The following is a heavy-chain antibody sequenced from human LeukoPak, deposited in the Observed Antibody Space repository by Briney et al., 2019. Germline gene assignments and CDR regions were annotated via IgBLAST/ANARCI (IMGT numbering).Heavy chain of an antibody. CDR3: ANHGGSRSPAYFYYYLDV. J-gene: IGHJ6*03. D-gene: IGHD3-16*01. Sequence: GGSLRLPCAASGFTFSSYGMSWVRKAPGKGLEWLSGITGSGVTTYYADSVKGRFTISRDNSKNTLYLQMNSLGVADTAVYYCANHGGSRSPAYFYYYLDVWGKGTTVTVS. CDR1: GFTFSSYG. CDR2: ITGSGVTT. V-gene: IGHV3-23*01.